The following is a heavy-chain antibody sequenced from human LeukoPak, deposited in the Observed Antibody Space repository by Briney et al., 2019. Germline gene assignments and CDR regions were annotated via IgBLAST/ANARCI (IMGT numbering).Heavy chain of an antibody. CDR1: GGSFSGYY. V-gene: IGHV4-34*01. Sequence: SETLSLTCAVYGGSFSGYYWSWIRQPPGEGLEWIGEINHSGSTNYNPSLKSRVTISVDTSKNQFSLKLSSVTAADTAVYYCARLKEVYYYGSGSYYNGDYWGQGTLVTVSS. J-gene: IGHJ4*02. CDR2: INHSGST. CDR3: ARLKEVYYYGSGSYYNGDY. D-gene: IGHD3-10*01.